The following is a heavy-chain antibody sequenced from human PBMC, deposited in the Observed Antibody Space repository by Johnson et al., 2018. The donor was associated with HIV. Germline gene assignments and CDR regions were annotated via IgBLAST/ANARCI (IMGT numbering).Heavy chain of an antibody. Sequence: QVQLVESGGGVVQPGRSLRLSCAASGFTFSSYAMHWVRQAPGKGLEWVAVIWYDGSNKYYADSVKGRFTISRDNSKNTLFLQMISLRAEDTAVYYCARERYGWGRNDAVDIWGQGTMVTVSS. V-gene: IGHV3-30*04. D-gene: IGHD5-18*01. CDR3: ARERYGWGRNDAVDI. CDR2: IWYDGSNK. CDR1: GFTFSSYA. J-gene: IGHJ3*02.